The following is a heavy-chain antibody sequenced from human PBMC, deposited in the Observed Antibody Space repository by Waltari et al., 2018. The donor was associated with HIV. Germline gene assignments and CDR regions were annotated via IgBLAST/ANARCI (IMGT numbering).Heavy chain of an antibody. J-gene: IGHJ6*02. D-gene: IGHD2-2*03. Sequence: QVKLVQSGAEVKKPGASVKVSCKTSGYIYSGHYIHCVRQVPGQGLEWMGSIKPNNGDTNFAQNYGGRVSSTRETSVSVAYMEVGNLRSDDTAVYYCASDFGYCDSSTCYTYYAMDVWGQGTTVTVSS. V-gene: IGHV1-2*02. CDR1: GYIYSGHY. CDR3: ASDFGYCDSSTCYTYYAMDV. CDR2: IKPNNGDT.